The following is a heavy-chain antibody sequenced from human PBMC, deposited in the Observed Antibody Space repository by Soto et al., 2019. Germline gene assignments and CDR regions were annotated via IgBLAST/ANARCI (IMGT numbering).Heavy chain of an antibody. V-gene: IGHV1-69*02. CDR2: IIPILGIA. CDR1: GGTFSSYT. CDR3: AGIRDSRFDY. Sequence: QVQLVQSGAEVKKPGSSVKVSCKASGGTFSSYTISWVRQAPGQGLEWTGRIIPILGIANYAQKFQGRVTITADKSTSTAYMELSSLRSEDTAVYYCAGIRDSRFDYWGQGTLVTVSS. J-gene: IGHJ4*02. D-gene: IGHD5-18*01.